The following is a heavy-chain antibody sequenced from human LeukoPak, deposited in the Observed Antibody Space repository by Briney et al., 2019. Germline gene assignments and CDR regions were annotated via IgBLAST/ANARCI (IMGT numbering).Heavy chain of an antibody. CDR1: GGSISSYY. D-gene: IGHD2-2*01. V-gene: IGHV4-59*01. CDR3: ARGRYQLLSFGWFDP. J-gene: IGHJ5*02. Sequence: SETLPLTCTVSGGSISSYYWSWIRQPPGKGLEWIGYTYYSGSTNYNPSLKSRVTISVDTSKNQFSLKLSSVTAADTAVYYCARGRYQLLSFGWFDPWGQGTLVTVSS. CDR2: TYYSGST.